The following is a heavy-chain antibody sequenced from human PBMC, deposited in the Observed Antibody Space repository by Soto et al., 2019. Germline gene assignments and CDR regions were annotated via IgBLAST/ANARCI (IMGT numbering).Heavy chain of an antibody. Sequence: QVQLVESGGGVVQPGRSLRLSCAASGFTFSSYAMHWVRQAPGKGLEWVAVISYDGSNKYYADSVKGRFTISRDNSKNTLYLQMNSLRAEDTAVYYCARYQNDGYNLATPDYWGQGTLVTVSS. D-gene: IGHD5-12*01. J-gene: IGHJ4*02. CDR1: GFTFSSYA. V-gene: IGHV3-30-3*01. CDR3: ARYQNDGYNLATPDY. CDR2: ISYDGSNK.